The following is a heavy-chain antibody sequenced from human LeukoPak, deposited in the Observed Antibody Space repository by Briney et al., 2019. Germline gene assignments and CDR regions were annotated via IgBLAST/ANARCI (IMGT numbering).Heavy chain of an antibody. J-gene: IGHJ3*02. CDR1: GASISSSSYY. CDR2: IYYSGST. V-gene: IGHV4-39*01. Sequence: SETLSLTCTVSGASISSSSYYWGWIRQPPGKGLEWIGSIYYSGSTYYNPSFKSRVTISVDTSKNQFSLKLSSVTAADTAVYYCARTIVVPAAIRGGRPAAFDIWGQGTMVTVSS. D-gene: IGHD2-2*02. CDR3: ARTIVVPAAIRGGRPAAFDI.